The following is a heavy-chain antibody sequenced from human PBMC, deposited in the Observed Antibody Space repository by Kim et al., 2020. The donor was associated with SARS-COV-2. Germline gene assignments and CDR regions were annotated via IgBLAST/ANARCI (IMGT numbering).Heavy chain of an antibody. J-gene: IGHJ3*02. V-gene: IGHV3-30*18. CDR2: ISYDGSNK. CDR3: AKPLMSRDYGDYDAFDI. D-gene: IGHD4-17*01. CDR1: GFTFSSYG. Sequence: GGSLRLSCAASGFTFSSYGMHWVRQAPGKGLEWVAVISYDGSNKYYADSVKGRFTISRDNSKNTLYLQMNSLRAEDTAVYYCAKPLMSRDYGDYDAFDI.